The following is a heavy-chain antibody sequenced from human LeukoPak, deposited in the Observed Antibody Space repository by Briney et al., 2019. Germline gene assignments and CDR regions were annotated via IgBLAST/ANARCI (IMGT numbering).Heavy chain of an antibody. J-gene: IGHJ4*02. D-gene: IGHD3-10*01. CDR3: ASETYYYGSGSYYKGQF. CDR1: GFTFGSYW. CDR2: INGDGTIT. V-gene: IGHV3-74*01. Sequence: GGSLRLSCEASGFTFGSYWMHWVRQAPGKGLVGFSRINGDGTITTYADSVKGRFTVSRDNAKNTLYLQMNSLRAEDTAVYYCASETYYYGSGSYYKGQFWGQGTLVAVSS.